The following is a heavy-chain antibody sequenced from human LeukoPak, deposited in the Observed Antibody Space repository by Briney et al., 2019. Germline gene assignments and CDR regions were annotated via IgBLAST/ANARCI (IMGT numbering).Heavy chain of an antibody. Sequence: GGSLRLSCAASGFTFSSYGMHWVRQAPGKGLEWVAFIRYDGSNKYYADSAKGRFTISRDNSKNTLYLQMNSLRAEDTAVYYCAKDALGSYSSCDYWGQGTLVTVSS. D-gene: IGHD1-26*01. J-gene: IGHJ4*02. V-gene: IGHV3-30*02. CDR3: AKDALGSYSSCDY. CDR2: IRYDGSNK. CDR1: GFTFSSYG.